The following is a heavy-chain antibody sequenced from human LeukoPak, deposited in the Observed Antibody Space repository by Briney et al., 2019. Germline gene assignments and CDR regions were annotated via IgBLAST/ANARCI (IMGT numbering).Heavy chain of an antibody. J-gene: IGHJ5*02. CDR1: GYTFTSYG. V-gene: IGHV1-18*01. Sequence: ASVKVSCKASGYTFTSYGISWVRQAPGQGLEWMGWISAYNGNTNYAQELQGRVTMTTDTSTSTAYMELSSLRSEDTAVYYCARLEWLLWPRYNWFDPWGQGTLVTVSS. D-gene: IGHD3-3*01. CDR2: ISAYNGNT. CDR3: ARLEWLLWPRYNWFDP.